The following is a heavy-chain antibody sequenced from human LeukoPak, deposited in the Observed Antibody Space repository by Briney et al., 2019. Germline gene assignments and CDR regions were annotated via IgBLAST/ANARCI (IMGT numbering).Heavy chain of an antibody. CDR3: ARVPGWYTTNWYIDY. Sequence: PGGSLRLSCAASGFTLSSYSMNWVRQAPGKGLEWVSFISSSSSYIYYADSIEGRFTISRDNAKNSLYLQMNSLRAEDTAVYFCARVPGWYTTNWYIDYWGQGTLVTVSS. D-gene: IGHD1-14*01. J-gene: IGHJ4*02. V-gene: IGHV3-21*01. CDR2: ISSSSSYI. CDR1: GFTLSSYS.